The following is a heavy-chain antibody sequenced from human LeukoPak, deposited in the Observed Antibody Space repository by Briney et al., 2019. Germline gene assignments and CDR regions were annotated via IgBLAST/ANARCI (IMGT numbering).Heavy chain of an antibody. D-gene: IGHD1-26*01. CDR2: IYYTGST. Sequence: SETLSLTCTVSGGSISSSSYCWGWIRQPAGKGLEWIGSIYYTGSTYYNPSLKSRVTISVDTSKNQFSLKLTSVTAADTAVYYCARHPRGSYPYYFDYWGQGTLVTVSS. CDR1: GGSISSSSYC. V-gene: IGHV4-39*01. CDR3: ARHPRGSYPYYFDY. J-gene: IGHJ4*02.